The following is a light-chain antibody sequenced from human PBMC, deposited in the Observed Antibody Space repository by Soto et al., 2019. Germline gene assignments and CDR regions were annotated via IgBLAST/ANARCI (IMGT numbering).Light chain of an antibody. V-gene: IGKV1-33*01. CDR3: QQYDNRPYT. Sequence: DIQMTQSPSSLSASVGDRVTITCRASQDITNYLNWYQQKPGKAPKLLIYDASNLETGAPSRFSGSGSGTDFTFTISSLQPEDIATYFCQQYDNRPYTFGQGTKLDFK. J-gene: IGKJ2*01. CDR1: QDITNY. CDR2: DAS.